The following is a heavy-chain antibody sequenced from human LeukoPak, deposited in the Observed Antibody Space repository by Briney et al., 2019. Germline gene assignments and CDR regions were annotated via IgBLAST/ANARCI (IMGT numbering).Heavy chain of an antibody. J-gene: IGHJ4*02. CDR2: IIPIFGTA. Sequence: GASVKVSCKASGNTFTSHGISWVRQAPGQGLEWMGGIIPIFGTANYAQKFQGRVTITADESTSTAYMELSSLRSEDTAVYYCARDRCTNGVCGRTYFDYWGQGTLVTVSS. CDR1: GNTFTSHG. CDR3: ARDRCTNGVCGRTYFDY. V-gene: IGHV1-69*13. D-gene: IGHD2-8*01.